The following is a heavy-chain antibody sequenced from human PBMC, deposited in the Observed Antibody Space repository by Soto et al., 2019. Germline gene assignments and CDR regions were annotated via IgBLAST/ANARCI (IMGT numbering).Heavy chain of an antibody. CDR1: GFTFSSYA. CDR3: AKDRVAAAGTSRFDY. Sequence: GGSLRLSCAATGFTFSSYAMSWVRQAPGKGLEWVSAISGSGGSTYYADSVKGRFTISRDNSKNTLYLQMNSLRAEDTAVYYCAKDRVAAAGTSRFDYWGQGTLVTVSS. D-gene: IGHD6-13*01. J-gene: IGHJ4*02. CDR2: ISGSGGST. V-gene: IGHV3-23*01.